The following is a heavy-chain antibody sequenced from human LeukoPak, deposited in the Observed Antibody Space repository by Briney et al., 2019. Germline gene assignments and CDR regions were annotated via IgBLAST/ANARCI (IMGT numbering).Heavy chain of an antibody. CDR1: GFTFSSYA. V-gene: IGHV3-23*01. CDR3: AKGRSGSYSLSFSY. J-gene: IGHJ4*02. Sequence: GGSLRLSCAASGFTFSSYAMSWVRQAPGKGLEWVSGISGSGGGTYYADSVKGRFTVSRDNSKNTLYLQMNSLRAEDTAVYYCAKGRSGSYSLSFSYWGQGTLVTVSS. CDR2: ISGSGGGT. D-gene: IGHD3-10*01.